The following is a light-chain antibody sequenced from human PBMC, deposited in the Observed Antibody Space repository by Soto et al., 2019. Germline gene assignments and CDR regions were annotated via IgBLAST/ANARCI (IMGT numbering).Light chain of an antibody. CDR2: DTS. V-gene: IGKV3D-15*01. CDR3: QHYNTWVLT. Sequence: IVMTQSPATRSLSLGERLTLSCRASRSACNNLAWYQQRVGQAPRLVSFDTSTRATGIPARFSGSGSETEFSLTINSHKAEDFAVSYCQHYNTWVLTFGGGPNVEIK. J-gene: IGKJ4*01. CDR1: RSACNN.